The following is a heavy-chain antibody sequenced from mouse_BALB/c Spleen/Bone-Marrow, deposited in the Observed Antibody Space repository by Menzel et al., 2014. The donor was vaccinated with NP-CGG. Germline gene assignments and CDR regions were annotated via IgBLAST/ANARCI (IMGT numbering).Heavy chain of an antibody. CDR2: IWAGGST. V-gene: IGHV2-9*02. CDR3: AREGLTMITPDFDY. CDR1: GFSLTSYG. J-gene: IGHJ2*01. Sequence: VKLEESGPGLVAPSQSLSITCTVSGFSLTSYGVHWVRQPPGKGLEWLGVIWAGGSTNYNSALMSRLSISKDNSKSQVFLKMNSLQTDDTAMYYCAREGLTMITPDFDYWGQVTTLTVSS. D-gene: IGHD2-4*01.